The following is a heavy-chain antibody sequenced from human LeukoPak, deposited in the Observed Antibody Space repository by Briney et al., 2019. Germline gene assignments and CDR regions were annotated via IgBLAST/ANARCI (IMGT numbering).Heavy chain of an antibody. J-gene: IGHJ4*02. V-gene: IGHV4-38-2*01. D-gene: IGHD3-10*01. Sequence: PSETLSLTCAVSGYPISSGYYWGWIRQPPGKGLEWIGSIYHSGSTYYNPSLKSRVTISVDTSKNQFSLKLSSVTAADTAVYYCASIPYGSPYYFDYWGQGTLVTVSS. CDR1: GYPISSGYY. CDR2: IYHSGST. CDR3: ASIPYGSPYYFDY.